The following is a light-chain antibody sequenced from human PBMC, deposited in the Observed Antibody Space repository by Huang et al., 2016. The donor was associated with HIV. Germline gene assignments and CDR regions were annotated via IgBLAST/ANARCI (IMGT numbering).Light chain of an antibody. J-gene: IGKJ2*01. CDR2: DSS. CDR1: QDIGNY. CDR3: QQYDGLPYT. Sequence: DIQMTQSPSSLSTFIGDKVTITCQASQDIGNYLNWYQQRQGKAPKLLIYDSSSLETEVTSRFSGGGSGTTFTFSITNLRPEDVATYYCQQYDGLPYTFGQGTLIEI. V-gene: IGKV1-33*01.